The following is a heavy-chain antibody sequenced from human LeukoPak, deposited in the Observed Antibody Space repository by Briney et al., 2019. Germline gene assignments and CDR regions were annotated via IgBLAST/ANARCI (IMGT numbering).Heavy chain of an antibody. D-gene: IGHD3-3*01. V-gene: IGHV3-23*01. CDR2: ISGSSGYT. CDR1: GLTFSSYA. CDR3: AKVGFSEMEWLLYSDH. Sequence: AGSLRLSCAASGLTFSSYAMSWVRQAPGKGLEWVSAISGSSGYTYYADSVKGRFTISRDNSKNTLYLQMNSLRAEDTAVYYCAKVGFSEMEWLLYSDHWGQGILVTVSS. J-gene: IGHJ4*02.